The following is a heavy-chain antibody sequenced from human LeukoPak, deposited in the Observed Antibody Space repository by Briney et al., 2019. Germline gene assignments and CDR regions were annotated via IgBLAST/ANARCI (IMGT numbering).Heavy chain of an antibody. CDR3: ARGPLYYDILTGYYTTTIEGWFGY. D-gene: IGHD3-9*01. CDR2: INHSGGT. Sequence: SETLSLTCAVYGGSFSGYYWSWIRQPPGKGLEWIGEINHSGGTNYNPSLKSRVTISVDTSKNQFSLKLSSVTAADTAVYYCARGPLYYDILTGYYTTTIEGWFGYWGQGTLVTVSS. J-gene: IGHJ4*02. CDR1: GGSFSGYY. V-gene: IGHV4-34*01.